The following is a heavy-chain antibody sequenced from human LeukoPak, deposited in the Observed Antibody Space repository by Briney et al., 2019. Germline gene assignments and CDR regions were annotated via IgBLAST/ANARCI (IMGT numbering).Heavy chain of an antibody. CDR2: ISYDGSNK. Sequence: PGRSLRLSCAASGFTFSSYGMHWVRQAPGKGLEWVAVISYDGSNKYYADSVKGRFTISRDNSKNALYLQMNSLRAEDTAVYYCAKPYQYSSSWYGDYWGQGTLVTVSS. CDR1: GFTFSSYG. J-gene: IGHJ4*02. CDR3: AKPYQYSSSWYGDY. V-gene: IGHV3-30*18. D-gene: IGHD6-13*01.